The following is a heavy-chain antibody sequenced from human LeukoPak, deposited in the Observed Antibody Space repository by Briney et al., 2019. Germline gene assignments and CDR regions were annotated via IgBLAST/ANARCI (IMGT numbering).Heavy chain of an antibody. CDR2: ISGYGGDT. J-gene: IGHJ3*02. CDR3: AKVASNSGKGGAFDI. D-gene: IGHD6-19*01. V-gene: IGHV3-23*01. Sequence: GGSLRLSCAASGFTFSNFAMSWVRQAPGKGLEWVSSISGYGGDTYYTDSVKGRFTVSRDNSKNTLYLQMNSLRAENTAIYYCAKVASNSGKGGAFDIWGQGTMVTVSS. CDR1: GFTFSNFA.